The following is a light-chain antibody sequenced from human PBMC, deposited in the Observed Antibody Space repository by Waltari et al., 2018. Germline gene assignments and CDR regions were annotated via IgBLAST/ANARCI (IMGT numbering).Light chain of an antibody. CDR1: SSDVGSYNL. CDR3: CSYAGSSTWV. Sequence: QSALTRPASVSGSPGQSITIACTGTSSDVGSYNLVSWYQQHPGKAPKLRIYEGRKRPSGVSNRFSGSKSGNTASLTISGLQAEDEADYYCCSYAGSSTWVFGGGTKLTVL. V-gene: IGLV2-23*01. CDR2: EGR. J-gene: IGLJ3*02.